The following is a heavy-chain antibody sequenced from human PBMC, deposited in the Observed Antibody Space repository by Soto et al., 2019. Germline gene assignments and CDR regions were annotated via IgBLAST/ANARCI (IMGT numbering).Heavy chain of an antibody. D-gene: IGHD2-15*01. CDR1: GSTFSSNG. CDR2: MSNDGSHT. CDR3: TKGCSSSSNCYIIDY. J-gene: IGHJ4*02. Sequence: QVQLVESGGGVVQPGRSLRLSCAASGSTFSSNGMHWVRQAPGKGLEWVAVMSNDGSHTSYADSAKGRFTISRDNSKNTLYLQMNSLRAEDSGIYYCTKGCSSSSNCYIIDYWGQGALVTVSS. V-gene: IGHV3-30*18.